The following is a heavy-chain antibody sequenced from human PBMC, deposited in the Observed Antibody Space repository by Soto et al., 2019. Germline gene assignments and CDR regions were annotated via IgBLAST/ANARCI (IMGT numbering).Heavy chain of an antibody. D-gene: IGHD2-8*01. J-gene: IGHJ4*02. CDR3: ARRYCTHGVWQQHPIYDF. V-gene: IGHV4-31*03. CDR2: IYYSGST. Sequence: SETLSLTCTVSGGSLSSGGYYWSWIRQHPGKGLEWIGYIYYSGSTYYNPSLQSRVTISVDTSKNQFSLKLLSVTAADTAMYYCARRYCTHGVWQQHPIYDFCGQRTLLTGSS. CDR1: GGSLSSGGYY.